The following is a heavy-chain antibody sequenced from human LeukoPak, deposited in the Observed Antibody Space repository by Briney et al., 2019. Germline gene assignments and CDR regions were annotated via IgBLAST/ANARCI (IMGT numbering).Heavy chain of an antibody. CDR3: ARHEIYGGSDFDY. CDR2: ISSSSSYI. J-gene: IGHJ4*02. Sequence: GGSPRLSCAASGFTFSSYSMNWVRQAPGKGLEWVSSISSSSSYIYYADSVKGRFTISRDNAKNSLYLQMNSLRAEDTAVYYCARHEIYGGSDFDYWGQGTLVTVSS. D-gene: IGHD2-15*01. V-gene: IGHV3-21*01. CDR1: GFTFSSYS.